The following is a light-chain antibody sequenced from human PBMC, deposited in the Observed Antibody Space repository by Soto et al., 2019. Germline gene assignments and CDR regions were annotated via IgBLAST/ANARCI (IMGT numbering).Light chain of an antibody. V-gene: IGLV1-47*01. CDR1: SSNIGNNN. J-gene: IGLJ1*01. CDR2: RNG. Sequence: QSVLTQQPSASGTPGQRVTISCSGSSSNIGNNNVYWYQQHPEAAPKLLIYRNGQRPSGVPDRFSGSKSGTSASLAISGLRSEDEADYYCAGWDDSLSGYVFGPGTKVTVL. CDR3: AGWDDSLSGYV.